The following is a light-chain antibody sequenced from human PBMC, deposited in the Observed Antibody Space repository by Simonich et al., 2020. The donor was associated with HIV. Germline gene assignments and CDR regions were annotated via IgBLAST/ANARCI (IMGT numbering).Light chain of an antibody. CDR2: EVI. Sequence: QSALTQPPSASGSPGQSVTISCTGTSSDVGDYKYVSWYQQHPGKAPKLLIYEVIKRPSGVPDRFSGSKSGNTASLAVSGLQAEDEADYYCSSYAGSNVWVFGGGTKLSVL. J-gene: IGLJ3*02. CDR1: SSDVGDYKY. V-gene: IGLV2-8*01. CDR3: SSYAGSNVWV.